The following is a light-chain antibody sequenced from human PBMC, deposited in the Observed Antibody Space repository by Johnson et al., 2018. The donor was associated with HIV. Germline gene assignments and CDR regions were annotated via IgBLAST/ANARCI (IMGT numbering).Light chain of an antibody. J-gene: IGLJ1*01. CDR2: KDN. CDR3: GTWDSSLSTGGV. V-gene: IGLV1-51*02. CDR1: SSNIGKNY. Sequence: QSVLTQPPSVSAAPGQKVTISCSGSSSNIGKNYVSWYQHLPGTAPKLLIYKDNERPSGIPDRFSGSKSGTSATLGITGLQTGDEADYYCGTWDSSLSTGGVFGTGTKVTVL.